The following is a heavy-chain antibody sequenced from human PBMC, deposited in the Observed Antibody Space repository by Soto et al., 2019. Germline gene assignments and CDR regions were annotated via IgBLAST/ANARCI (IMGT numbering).Heavy chain of an antibody. CDR1: GYNFTSYY. V-gene: IGHV1-46*01. Sequence: GASVKVSCKASGYNFTSYYMHWVRQASGQGLDRMGIINPSGGSTSYAQKFQGRVTMTRDTSTSTVYMEPSSLRSEDTAVYYCAREGFIAAAGTGYYYYYGMDVWGQGTTVTVSS. CDR3: AREGFIAAAGTGYYYYYGMDV. CDR2: INPSGGST. J-gene: IGHJ6*02. D-gene: IGHD6-13*01.